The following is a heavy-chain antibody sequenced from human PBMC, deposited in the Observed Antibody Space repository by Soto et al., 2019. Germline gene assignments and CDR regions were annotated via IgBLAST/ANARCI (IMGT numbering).Heavy chain of an antibody. CDR3: VQTTGWPGFDF. D-gene: IGHD6-19*01. CDR2: IYGGGTT. V-gene: IGHV3-53*01. Sequence: EVQLVESGGGLIQPGGSLRLSCAASGFTVSSKYMTWVRQAPGKGLEWVSVIYGGGTTYYADSVKGRFTISRDNSKNTVYLQMNSLRAEATAVYYCVQTTGWPGFDFWGQGTLVTVSS. J-gene: IGHJ4*02. CDR1: GFTVSSKY.